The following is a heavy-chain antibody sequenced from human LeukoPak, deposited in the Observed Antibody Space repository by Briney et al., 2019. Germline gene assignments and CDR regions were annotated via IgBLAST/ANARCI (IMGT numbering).Heavy chain of an antibody. Sequence: ASVKVSCKASGYTFTSYGISWVRQAPGQGLEWMGWISAYNGNTNYAQKLQGRVTITTDTSTSTAYMELRSLRSEDTAVYYCVRGPLSIGGFDQFDYWGQGTLVTVSS. CDR3: VRGPLSIGGFDQFDY. J-gene: IGHJ4*02. CDR1: GYTFTSYG. CDR2: ISAYNGNT. V-gene: IGHV1-18*01. D-gene: IGHD2/OR15-2a*01.